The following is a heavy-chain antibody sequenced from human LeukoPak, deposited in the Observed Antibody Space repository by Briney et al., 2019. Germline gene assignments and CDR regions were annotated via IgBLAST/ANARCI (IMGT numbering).Heavy chain of an antibody. CDR3: ARDPRSSFFDY. D-gene: IGHD3-10*01. J-gene: IGHJ4*02. Sequence: PSETLSLTCAVYGGSFSGYYWSWIRQPPGKGLEWIGEINHSGSTNYNPSLKSRVTISVDTSKNQFSLKLSSVTAADTAVYYCARDPRSSFFDYWGQGTLVTVSS. CDR1: GGSFSGYY. CDR2: INHSGST. V-gene: IGHV4-34*01.